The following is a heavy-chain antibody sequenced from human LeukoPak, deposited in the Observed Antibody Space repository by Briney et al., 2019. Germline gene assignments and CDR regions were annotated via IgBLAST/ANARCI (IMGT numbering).Heavy chain of an antibody. CDR1: GGSISNYY. CDR2: VSYSGTT. CDR3: AGHHPRNTVDF. J-gene: IGHJ4*02. V-gene: IGHV4-59*08. Sequence: KPSETLSLTCTVSGGSISNYYWSWIRQPPGKGLEWIGYVSYSGTTNYNSSLKSRVTISVDTSKNQFSLKLSSVTAADTAVYYCAGHHPRNTVDFWGQGTLVTVSS. D-gene: IGHD2-8*02.